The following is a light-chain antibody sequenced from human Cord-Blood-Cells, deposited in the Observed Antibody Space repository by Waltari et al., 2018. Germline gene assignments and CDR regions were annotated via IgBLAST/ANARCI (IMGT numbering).Light chain of an antibody. CDR2: DVS. Sequence: QSALTQPRSVPGSPGQSVPISCTGTSSDVGCYNYVPLYQQHPGKAPKLMIYDVSKRPSGVPDRFSGSKSGNTASLTISGLQAEDEADYYCCSYAGSYTFVFGTGTKVTVL. V-gene: IGLV2-11*01. J-gene: IGLJ1*01. CDR1: SSDVGCYNY. CDR3: CSYAGSYTFV.